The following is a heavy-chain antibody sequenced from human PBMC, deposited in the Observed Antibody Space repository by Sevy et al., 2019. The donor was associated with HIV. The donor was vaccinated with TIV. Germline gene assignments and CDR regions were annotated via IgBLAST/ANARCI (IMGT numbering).Heavy chain of an antibody. CDR1: GYTFIGYY. CDR2: INPSSGGT. J-gene: IGHJ5*02. V-gene: IGHV1-2*06. CDR3: AGQTSGWYDWFDP. D-gene: IGHD6-19*01. Sequence: ASVKVSCKASGYTFIGYYIHWLRQAPGQGLEWIGRINPSSGGTKYTQKFQGRVTVTTDMSVSTAYMELIGLRSDDTAMYYCAGQTSGWYDWFDPGAREPWSPSPQ.